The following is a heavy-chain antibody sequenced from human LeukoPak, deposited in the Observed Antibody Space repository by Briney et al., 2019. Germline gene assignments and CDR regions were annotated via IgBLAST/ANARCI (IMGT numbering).Heavy chain of an antibody. CDR2: ISSSSSTI. CDR1: GFTFSSYS. CDR3: ARRRSGMISIDY. D-gene: IGHD3-16*01. V-gene: IGHV3-48*01. Sequence: GGSMRLSCAASGFTFSSYSMNWVRQPPGKGLGWVSYISSSSSTIYYADSVKGRFTISRDNAKNSLYLQMNSLRAEDTAVYYCARRRSGMISIDYWGQGTLVTVSS. J-gene: IGHJ4*02.